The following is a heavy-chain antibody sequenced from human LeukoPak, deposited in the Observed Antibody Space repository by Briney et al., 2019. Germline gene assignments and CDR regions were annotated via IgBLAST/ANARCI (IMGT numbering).Heavy chain of an antibody. CDR2: VIPMLGIS. D-gene: IGHD2/OR15-2a*01. CDR3: ATFRSLDP. J-gene: IGHJ5*02. V-gene: IGHV1-69*04. CDR1: GDNFTNFA. Sequence: GASVKVSCKASGDNFTNFAINWVRQAPGQGLEWMGRVIPMLGISKSAQKFQGRVIFTADESTSTASIELSGLRSEDTAMYYCATFRSLDPWGQGTLVTVSP.